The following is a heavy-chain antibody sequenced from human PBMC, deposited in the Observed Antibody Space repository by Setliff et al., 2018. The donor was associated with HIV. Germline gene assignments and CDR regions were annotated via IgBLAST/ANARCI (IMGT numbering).Heavy chain of an antibody. CDR1: GFTFMNYA. D-gene: IGHD4-17*01. J-gene: IGHJ1*01. CDR3: ARPLYGGNSDVGGF. Sequence: GGSLRLSCAASGFTFMNYAMSWVRQAPGRGLEWAAIISNDGGREYYVDSVKGRFTISRDNAKSSLYLQMDSLRVEDTAVYYCARPLYGGNSDVGGFWGQGTLVTVSS. V-gene: IGHV3-7*01. CDR2: ISNDGGRE.